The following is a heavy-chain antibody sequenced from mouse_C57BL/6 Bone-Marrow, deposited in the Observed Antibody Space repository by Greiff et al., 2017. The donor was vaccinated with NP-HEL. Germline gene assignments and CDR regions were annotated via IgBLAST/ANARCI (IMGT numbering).Heavy chain of an antibody. CDR2: ISNGGGST. Sequence: EVQGVESGGGLVQPGGSLKLSCAASGFTFSDYYMYWVRQTPEKRLEWVAYISNGGGSTYYPDTVKGRFTISRDNAKNTLYLQMSRLKSEDTAMYYCARQFTTVVGAMDYWGQGTSVTVSS. CDR1: GFTFSDYY. CDR3: ARQFTTVVGAMDY. V-gene: IGHV5-12*01. J-gene: IGHJ4*01. D-gene: IGHD1-1*01.